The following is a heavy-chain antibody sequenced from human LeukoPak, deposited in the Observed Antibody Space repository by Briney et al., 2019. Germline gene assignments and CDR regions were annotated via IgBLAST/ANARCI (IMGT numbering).Heavy chain of an antibody. D-gene: IGHD2-2*01. CDR1: GYTFTSYG. CDR2: ISGYNGNT. Sequence: ASVKVSCKASGYTFTSYGISWVRQAPGQGLEWMGWISGYNGNTNYAQKFQGRVTMTRDTSISTAYMELSRLRSDDTAVYYCARDADIVVVPAANGVDYWGQGTLVTVSS. CDR3: ARDADIVVVPAANGVDY. V-gene: IGHV1-18*01. J-gene: IGHJ4*02.